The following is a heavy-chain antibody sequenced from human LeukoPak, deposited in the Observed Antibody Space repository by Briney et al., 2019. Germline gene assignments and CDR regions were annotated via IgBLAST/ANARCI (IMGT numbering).Heavy chain of an antibody. D-gene: IGHD6-19*01. CDR2: IYYSGST. CDR3: ARPHTPRYSSGWYY. Sequence: PSETLSLTCTVSGGSISSYYWSWIRQPPGKGLEWIGYIYYSGSTNYNPSLKSRVTISVDTSKNQFSLKLSSVTAADTAVYYCARPHTPRYSSGWYYWGQGTLVTVSS. V-gene: IGHV4-59*08. J-gene: IGHJ4*02. CDR1: GGSISSYY.